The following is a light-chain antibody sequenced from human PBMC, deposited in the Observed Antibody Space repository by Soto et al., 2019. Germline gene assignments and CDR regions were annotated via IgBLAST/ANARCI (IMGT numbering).Light chain of an antibody. CDR2: DAS. Sequence: DIQMTQSPSTLSASVGDRVTITCRASQSISIWLAWYQQKPGKAPKLLIYDASSLESGVPSRFSGSGSGTEFTLTISCLQPDDCATYYCQQHNTYPGTFGQGTKVEIK. CDR3: QQHNTYPGT. J-gene: IGKJ1*01. CDR1: QSISIW. V-gene: IGKV1-5*01.